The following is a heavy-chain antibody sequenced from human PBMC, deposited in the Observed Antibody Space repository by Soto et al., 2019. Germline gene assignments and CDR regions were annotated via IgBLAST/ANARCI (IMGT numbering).Heavy chain of an antibody. CDR3: AREDGSGSYYKDNYYGMDV. CDR1: GFTFSSYG. D-gene: IGHD3-10*01. Sequence: GGSLRLSCAASGFTFSSYGMHWVRQAPGKGLEWVAVIWYDGSNKYYADSVKGRFTISRDNSKNTLYLQMNSLRAEDTAVYYCAREDGSGSYYKDNYYGMDVWGQGTTFTVS. CDR2: IWYDGSNK. V-gene: IGHV3-33*01. J-gene: IGHJ6*02.